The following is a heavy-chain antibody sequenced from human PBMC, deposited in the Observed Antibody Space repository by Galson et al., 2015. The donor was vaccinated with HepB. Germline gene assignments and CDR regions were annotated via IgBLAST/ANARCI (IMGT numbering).Heavy chain of an antibody. D-gene: IGHD2-2*01. CDR3: AGVVPAATGFYYYYYMDV. CDR2: ISSSSSYI. V-gene: IGHV3-21*01. Sequence: SLRLSCAASGFTFSSYSMNWVRQAPGKELEWVSSISSSSSYIYYADSVKGRFTISRDNAKNSLYLQMNSLRAEDTAVYYCAGVVPAATGFYYYYYMDVWGKGTTVTVSS. CDR1: GFTFSSYS. J-gene: IGHJ6*03.